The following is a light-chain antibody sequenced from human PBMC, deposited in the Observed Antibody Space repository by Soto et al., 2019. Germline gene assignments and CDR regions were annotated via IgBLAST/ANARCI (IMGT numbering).Light chain of an antibody. V-gene: IGLV2-23*02. CDR1: SSDVGGYNY. J-gene: IGLJ2*01. CDR2: EVS. Sequence: QSVLTQPASVSGSPGQSITISCTGTSSDVGGYNYVSWYQQHPGKAPKLMIYEVSERPSGVSNRFSGSKSGNTASLTISGLQAEDEAEYYCCSYAGSSTHVVFGGGTKLTVL. CDR3: CSYAGSSTHVV.